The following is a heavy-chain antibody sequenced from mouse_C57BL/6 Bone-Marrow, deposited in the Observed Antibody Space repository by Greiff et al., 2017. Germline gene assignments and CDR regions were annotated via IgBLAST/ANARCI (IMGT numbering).Heavy chain of an antibody. CDR3: ARRYDYYAMDY. CDR1: GFSLTSYG. J-gene: IGHJ4*01. CDR2: IWRGGST. D-gene: IGHD2-14*01. Sequence: QVQLQQSGPGLVQPSQSLSITCTASGFSLTSYGVHWVRQSPGKGLEWLGVIWRGGSTDYNAAFMSRLSITRDNSKSQVFFKMNSLQAYDNATYYCARRYDYYAMDYWGQGTSVTVSS. V-gene: IGHV2-5*01.